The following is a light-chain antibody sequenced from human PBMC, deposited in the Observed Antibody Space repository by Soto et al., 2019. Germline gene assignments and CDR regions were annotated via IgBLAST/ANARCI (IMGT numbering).Light chain of an antibody. CDR1: SSNIGRNT. V-gene: IGLV1-44*01. Sequence: QSVLTQPPSASGTPGQRVTISCSGSSSNIGRNTVKWYRQLPGTAPKLLIGSSDQRPSGVPERFSGSQCGTSASLAISGLQSEDDADYSCSSGDDLRNALAFGGGTQLTVL. J-gene: IGLJ3*02. CDR2: SSD. CDR3: SSGDDLRNALA.